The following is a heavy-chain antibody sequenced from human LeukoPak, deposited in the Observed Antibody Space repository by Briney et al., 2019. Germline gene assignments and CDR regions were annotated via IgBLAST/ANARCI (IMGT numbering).Heavy chain of an antibody. CDR1: GFTFSSYA. D-gene: IGHD2-2*01. J-gene: IGHJ4*02. Sequence: PGGSLRLSCAASGFTFSSYAMSWVRQAPGKGLEWVSAISGSGGSTYYADSVKGRFTISRDNSKNTLYLQMNSLRAEDTAVYYCAKDQPRPPYQLLWGYFDYWGQGTLVTVSS. CDR2: ISGSGGST. CDR3: AKDQPRPPYQLLWGYFDY. V-gene: IGHV3-23*01.